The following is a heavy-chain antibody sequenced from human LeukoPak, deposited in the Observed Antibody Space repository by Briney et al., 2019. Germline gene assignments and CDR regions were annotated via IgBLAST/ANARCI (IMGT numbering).Heavy chain of an antibody. Sequence: GGSLRLSCAASGFTFSSYAMNWVRQAPGKGLEWVSYISHTGSANSYADSVKGRFTISRDNGKNSLFLQMNSLRAEDTAVYYCAKGVAAAPSGAFDIWGQGTMVTVSS. CDR1: GFTFSSYA. CDR3: AKGVAAAPSGAFDI. D-gene: IGHD6-13*01. CDR2: ISHTGSAN. J-gene: IGHJ3*02. V-gene: IGHV3-48*03.